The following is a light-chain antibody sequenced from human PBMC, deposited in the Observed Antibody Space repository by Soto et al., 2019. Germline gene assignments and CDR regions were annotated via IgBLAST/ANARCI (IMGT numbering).Light chain of an antibody. Sequence: EIVLTQSPATLSLSPGERATLSCRASQSVSSYLAWYQQKPGQAPRLLIYDASNRATGIPARFSGSGSGTDFTLTITSLEPEDLAVYYCQQRSNWPPYTFGQGTTLEI. V-gene: IGKV3-11*01. CDR1: QSVSSY. CDR2: DAS. J-gene: IGKJ2*01. CDR3: QQRSNWPPYT.